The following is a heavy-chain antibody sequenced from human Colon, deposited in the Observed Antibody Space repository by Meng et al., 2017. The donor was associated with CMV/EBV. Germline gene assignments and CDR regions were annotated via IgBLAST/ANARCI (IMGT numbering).Heavy chain of an antibody. CDR3: ARDPSGSRVPFDY. CDR2: INSNSGAT. J-gene: IGHJ4*02. V-gene: IGHV1-2*02. Sequence: QVEVVPCGGEVKKPGGSVKVSCKASGYTFSDYHIHWVRQSPGQGLEWMGWINSNSGATDYAQKFQGRLTMTRDTSITTVYMELSSLRSDDTAVYYCARDPSGSRVPFDYWGQGSLVTVSS. D-gene: IGHD1-26*01. CDR1: GYTFSDYH.